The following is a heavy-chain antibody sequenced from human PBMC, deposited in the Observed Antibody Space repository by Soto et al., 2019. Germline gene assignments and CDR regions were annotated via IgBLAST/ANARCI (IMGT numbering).Heavy chain of an antibody. CDR2: INHSGST. Sequence: QVQLQQWGAGLLKPSETLSLTCAVYGGSFSGYYWSWIRQPPGKGLEWIGEINHSGSTNYNPSLKSRVTISVDTSKNQFSLKLSSVTAADTAVYYCARVYYDYVWGCYRYYWYFDLWGRGTLVTVSS. CDR3: ARVYYDYVWGCYRYYWYFDL. V-gene: IGHV4-34*01. J-gene: IGHJ2*01. CDR1: GGSFSGYY. D-gene: IGHD3-16*02.